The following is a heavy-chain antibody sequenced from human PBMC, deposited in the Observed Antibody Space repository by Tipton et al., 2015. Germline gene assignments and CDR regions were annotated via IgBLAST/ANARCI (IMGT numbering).Heavy chain of an antibody. Sequence: LRLSCTVSGVSISGTSYYWGWIRQPPGKGLEWIGSIYYRGDMYYNPSLKSRVAMSVDTSNNHFSLRQTSLTASDTAVYYCASLLLYGDYVHGLGYWGRGTLVTVSS. V-gene: IGHV4-39*01. CDR2: IYYRGDM. J-gene: IGHJ4*02. CDR3: ASLLLYGDYVHGLGY. D-gene: IGHD4-17*01. CDR1: GVSISGTSYY.